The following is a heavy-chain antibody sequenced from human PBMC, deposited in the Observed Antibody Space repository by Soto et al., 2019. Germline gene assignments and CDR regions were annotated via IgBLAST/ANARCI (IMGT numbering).Heavy chain of an antibody. D-gene: IGHD4-17*01. CDR2: ISGSGGST. J-gene: IGHJ5*02. CDR1: GFTFTSYA. Sequence: EVQLLESGGGLVQPGGSLRLSCAASGFTFTSYAMSWLRQAPGKGLEWVSAISGSGGSTYYADSVKGRFTIFRDNSKSTLFLQMNSLRGEDTAVYYCARDQGTTVTIWFDPWGQGTLVTVSS. CDR3: ARDQGTTVTIWFDP. V-gene: IGHV3-23*01.